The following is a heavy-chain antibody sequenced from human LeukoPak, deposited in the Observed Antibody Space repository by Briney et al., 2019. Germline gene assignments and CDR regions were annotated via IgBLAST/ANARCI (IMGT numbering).Heavy chain of an antibody. CDR2: ISYDGINK. J-gene: IGHJ4*02. Sequence: GGSLRLSCAASGFTFSTYAMHWVRQAPGKGLEWVAIISYDGINKYYADSVKGRFTISRDNSKNTLYLQMNSLRAEDTALYYCARGQEYYYDSSAYSKFDYWGQGTLVTVSS. D-gene: IGHD3-22*01. V-gene: IGHV3-30-3*01. CDR1: GFTFSTYA. CDR3: ARGQEYYYDSSAYSKFDY.